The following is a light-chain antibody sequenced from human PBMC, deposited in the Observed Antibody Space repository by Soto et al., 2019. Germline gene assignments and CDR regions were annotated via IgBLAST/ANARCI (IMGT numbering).Light chain of an antibody. J-gene: IGKJ4*01. CDR1: QSVSSY. Sequence: PGERATLSCRASQSVSSYLAWYQQKPGQAPRLLIYDASNRATGIPARFSGSGSGTDFTLTISSLEPEDFAVYYCKQRSNWPPLTFGGGTKVEIK. V-gene: IGKV3-11*01. CDR2: DAS. CDR3: KQRSNWPPLT.